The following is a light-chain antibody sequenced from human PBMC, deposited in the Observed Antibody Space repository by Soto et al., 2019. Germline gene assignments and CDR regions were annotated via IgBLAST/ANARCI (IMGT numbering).Light chain of an antibody. CDR1: QDISKY. J-gene: IGKJ2*01. CDR3: QQYDTVPYT. CDR2: DAS. V-gene: IGKV1-33*01. Sequence: DIQMTQSPSSLSASVGARVTITCRASQDISKYLNWYQHKPGKAPKLLIYDASNLETGVPSRFSGSGSGTDFTFTISSLQPEDIATYYCQQYDTVPYTFGQGTKLEIK.